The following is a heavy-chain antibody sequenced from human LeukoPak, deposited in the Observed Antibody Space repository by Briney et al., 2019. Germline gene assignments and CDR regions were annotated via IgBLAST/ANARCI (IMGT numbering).Heavy chain of an antibody. V-gene: IGHV3-48*01. D-gene: IGHD3-22*01. CDR1: GFTLSTYS. Sequence: GGSLRLSCAASGFTLSTYSMDWVRQAPGRGLEWISYISSSSSGTRTTYYADSVKGRFTISRDNSKNTLYLQMNSLRAEDTAVYYCAKVAPTETYYYDSSGYYQFDYWGQGTLVTVSS. CDR2: ISSSSSGTRTT. CDR3: AKVAPTETYYYDSSGYYQFDY. J-gene: IGHJ4*02.